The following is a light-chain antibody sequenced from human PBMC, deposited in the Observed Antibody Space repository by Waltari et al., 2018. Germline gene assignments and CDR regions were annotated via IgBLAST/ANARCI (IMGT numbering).Light chain of an antibody. J-gene: IGKJ2*01. Sequence: DIQMTQSPSSLSASVGDRVTLTCRASQSISTYLNWYQQKLGKAPTLLIFAASTLQVGVPSRFSGSGSGTEFTLTISNLQPEDFATYFCQQSYSSPPTFGQGTKLEI. CDR2: AAS. CDR1: QSISTY. V-gene: IGKV1-39*01. CDR3: QQSYSSPPT.